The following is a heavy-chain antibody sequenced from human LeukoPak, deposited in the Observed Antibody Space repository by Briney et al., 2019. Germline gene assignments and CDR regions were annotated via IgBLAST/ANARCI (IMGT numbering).Heavy chain of an antibody. V-gene: IGHV1-69*06. J-gene: IGHJ4*02. CDR1: GGTFSRLA. CDR3: ASSTSYLAGTGIDFDF. D-gene: IGHD6-19*01. Sequence: AAVKVSCKASGGTFSRLAISLVRQAPGLALEWMGRIVPSFGTTNYVQNFQGSVTIAADKSTRTAYMELSSLKSDATAIYFCASSTSYLAGTGIDFDFWGQGTLVTVSS. CDR2: IVPSFGTT.